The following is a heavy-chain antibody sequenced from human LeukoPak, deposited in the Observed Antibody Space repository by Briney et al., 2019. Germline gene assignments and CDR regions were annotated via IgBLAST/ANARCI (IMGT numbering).Heavy chain of an antibody. CDR2: IYSSGNT. CDR3: ARDESQFYDTSGYLHY. V-gene: IGHV3-53*01. D-gene: IGHD3-22*01. CDR1: GFTVSGNY. J-gene: IGHJ4*02. Sequence: GGSLRLSCAAFGFTVSGNYVTWVRQAPGKGLEWVSVIYSSGNTYYADSVKGRFTISRDNSKNMVYLQMNTLRAEDTAVYYCARDESQFYDTSGYLHYWGQGTLVTVSS.